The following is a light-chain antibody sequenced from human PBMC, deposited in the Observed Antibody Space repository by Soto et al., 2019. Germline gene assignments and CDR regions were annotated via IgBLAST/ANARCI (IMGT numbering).Light chain of an antibody. CDR2: LGS. CDR3: MQALQTIT. V-gene: IGKV2-28*01. J-gene: IGKJ5*01. CDR1: QILLHSNGYNY. Sequence: IVMTQSPLSLPVTPGEPASISCRSSQILLHSNGYNYLDWYLQKPGQSPQLLIYLGSSRSSGVPDRFSGSGSGTDFTLKISRVEAEDVGVYYCMQALQTITFGQGTRLEIK.